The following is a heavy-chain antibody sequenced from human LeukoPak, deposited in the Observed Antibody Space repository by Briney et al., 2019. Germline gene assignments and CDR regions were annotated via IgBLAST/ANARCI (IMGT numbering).Heavy chain of an antibody. V-gene: IGHV1-69*05. CDR1: GGTFSRHG. CDR3: ATTGQLVPDYYHYYMDV. J-gene: IGHJ6*03. CDR2: IIPFLGTP. D-gene: IGHD6-6*01. Sequence: GASVRVSCKASGGTFSRHGFTWVRQAPGQSLEGMGGIIPFLGTPHYAQKFQGRVTITTDESTSVAYMEVSSLTSEDTGVYYCATTGQLVPDYYHYYMDVWGIGTTVTVSS.